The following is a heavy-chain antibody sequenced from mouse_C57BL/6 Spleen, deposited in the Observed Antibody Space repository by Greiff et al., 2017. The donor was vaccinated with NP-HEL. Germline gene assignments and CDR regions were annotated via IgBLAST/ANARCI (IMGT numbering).Heavy chain of an antibody. Sequence: VQLQQSGPELVKPGASVKISCKASGYAFSSSWMNWVKRRPGKGLEWIGRIYPGDGDTNYNGKFKGKATLTADKSSSTAYMQLSSLTSEDSAVYFCARREITTRYYAMDYWGQGTSVTVSS. CDR1: GYAFSSSW. J-gene: IGHJ4*01. CDR2: IYPGDGDT. CDR3: ARREITTRYYAMDY. D-gene: IGHD2-4*01. V-gene: IGHV1-82*01.